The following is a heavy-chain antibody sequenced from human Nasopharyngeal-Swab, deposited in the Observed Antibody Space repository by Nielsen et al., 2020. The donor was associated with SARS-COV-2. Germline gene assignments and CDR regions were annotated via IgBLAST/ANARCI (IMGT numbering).Heavy chain of an antibody. CDR1: GFTFSSYS. J-gene: IGHJ6*03. CDR3: ARDVVVETYYYYYMDV. D-gene: IGHD2-2*01. CDR2: ISSSSSTI. V-gene: IGHV3-48*01. Sequence: GKSLKISCAASGFTFSSYSMNWVRQAPGKGLEWVSYISSSSSTIYYADSVKGRFTISRDNAKNSLYLQMNSLRAEDTAVYYCARDVVVETYYYYYMDVWGKGTTVTVSS.